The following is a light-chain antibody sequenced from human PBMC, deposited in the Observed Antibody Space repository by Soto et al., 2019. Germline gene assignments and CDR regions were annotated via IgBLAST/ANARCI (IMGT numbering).Light chain of an antibody. CDR3: NSYTTSSSLYV. CDR1: SSDIGGYDY. Sequence: QSVLTQPASVSGSPGQSITISCTGTSSDIGGYDYVSWYQQYPGKAPKLMIYDVSNRPSGVSDRFSGSKSANTASLTISGLQAEDEADYYCNSYTTSSSLYVFGNGTKVTVL. V-gene: IGLV2-14*01. J-gene: IGLJ1*01. CDR2: DVS.